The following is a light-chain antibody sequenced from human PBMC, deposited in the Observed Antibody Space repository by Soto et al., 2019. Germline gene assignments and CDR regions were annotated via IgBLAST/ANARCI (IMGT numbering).Light chain of an antibody. CDR2: WAS. J-gene: IGKJ3*01. V-gene: IGKV4-1*01. Sequence: DIVMTQSPDSLAVSLGERATINCKSSQSVLYSSNNKNYFAWYQQKPGQPPKLLIYWASTRESGVPDRFSGSGSGTDFTLTISSLQAEDVAVYYCHQFYDTPLTFGPGTRVDIK. CDR1: QSVLYSSNNKNY. CDR3: HQFYDTPLT.